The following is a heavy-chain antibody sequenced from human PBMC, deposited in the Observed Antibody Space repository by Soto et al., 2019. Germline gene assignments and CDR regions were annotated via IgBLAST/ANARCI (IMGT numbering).Heavy chain of an antibody. CDR3: ARELSKGFGELFYYYYGMDV. D-gene: IGHD3-10*01. Sequence: LSLTCAASGFTFSSYGMHWVRQAPGKGLEWGAVIWYDGSNKYYADSVKGRFTISRDNSKNTLYLQMNSLRAEDTAVYFCARELSKGFGELFYYYYGMDVWGQGTTVTVSS. V-gene: IGHV3-33*01. J-gene: IGHJ6*02. CDR2: IWYDGSNK. CDR1: GFTFSSYG.